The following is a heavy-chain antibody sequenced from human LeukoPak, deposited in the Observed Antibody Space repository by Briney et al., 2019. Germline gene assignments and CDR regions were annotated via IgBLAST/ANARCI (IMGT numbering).Heavy chain of an antibody. CDR2: INWNGGST. CDR3: ARASYYYDSSGDYIFDY. V-gene: IGHV3-20*04. CDR1: GFTFDDYG. Sequence: GGSLRLSCAASGFTFDDYGMSWVRQAPGKGLEWVSGINWNGGSTGHADSVKGRFTISRDNAKNSLYLQMNSLRAEDTALYYCARASYYYDSSGDYIFDYCGQGTLVTVSS. D-gene: IGHD3-22*01. J-gene: IGHJ4*02.